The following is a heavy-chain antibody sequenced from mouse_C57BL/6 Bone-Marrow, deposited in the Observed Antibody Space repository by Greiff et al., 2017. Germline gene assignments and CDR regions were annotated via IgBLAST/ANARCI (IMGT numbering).Heavy chain of an antibody. CDR2: IHPNSGST. J-gene: IGHJ4*01. CDR1: GYTFTSYW. D-gene: IGHD2-3*01. CDR3: APDGYYGGDY. V-gene: IGHV1-64*01. Sequence: VQLQQPGAELVKPGASVKLSCKASGYTFTSYWMHWVKQRPGQGLEWIGMIHPNSGSTNYNEKFKSKATLTVDKSSSTAYMQRSSLTSEDSAVYYCAPDGYYGGDYWGQGTSVTVSS.